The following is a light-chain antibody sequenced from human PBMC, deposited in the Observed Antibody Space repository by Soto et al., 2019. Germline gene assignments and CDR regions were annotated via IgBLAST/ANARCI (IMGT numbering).Light chain of an antibody. CDR1: QSVLYSSNNKNY. J-gene: IGKJ4*01. CDR3: KQNYSTLLLT. V-gene: IGKV4-1*01. CDR2: WAS. Sequence: DIVMTQSPDSLAVSLGERATINCKSSQSVLYSSNNKNYLAWYQQKPGQPHKLLVYWASTRESGVPDRFSGSWYGTDFTLTISSLQAEDVAAYYCKQNYSTLLLTFGGGTKVEIK.